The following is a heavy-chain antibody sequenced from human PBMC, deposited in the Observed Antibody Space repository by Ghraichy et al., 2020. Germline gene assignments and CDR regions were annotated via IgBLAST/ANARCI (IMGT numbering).Heavy chain of an antibody. J-gene: IGHJ4*02. CDR1: GLTLSNFW. V-gene: IGHV3-74*01. CDR2: LHRVESST. Sequence: GGSLRLSCAASGLTLSNFWMHWVRQVPGKGLAWVSRLHRVESSTSCADSVKGRFTMSRDIDKSTVYLQMNSLRAEDTAIYYCAGCSGDDCYNLNYWGQGALVTVSS. D-gene: IGHD2-21*02. CDR3: AGCSGDDCYNLNY.